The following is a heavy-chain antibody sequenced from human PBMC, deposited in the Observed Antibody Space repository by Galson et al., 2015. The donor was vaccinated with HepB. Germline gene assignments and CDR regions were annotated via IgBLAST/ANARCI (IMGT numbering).Heavy chain of an antibody. CDR2: ISAKADTT. D-gene: IGHD3-10*01. J-gene: IGHJ4*02. CDR1: GFSFNYSA. CDR3: AKESPYGSGRLYYFDS. V-gene: IGHV3-23*01. Sequence: SLRLSCAASGFSFNYSAMSWIRQAPGKGLEWVSSISAKADTTYYAESVKGRFTISRDNSKNTLSLQMDSLRAEDTALYFCAKESPYGSGRLYYFDSWGQGTLVTVSS.